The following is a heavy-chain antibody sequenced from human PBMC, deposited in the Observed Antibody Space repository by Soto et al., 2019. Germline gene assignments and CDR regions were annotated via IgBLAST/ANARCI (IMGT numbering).Heavy chain of an antibody. J-gene: IGHJ4*02. D-gene: IGHD3-10*01. V-gene: IGHV3-33*01. CDR3: ARARVRGVPYFDY. CDR1: GFTFSTYA. Sequence: QVQLVESGGGVVQPGRSLRLSCAASGFTFSTYAMHWVRQAPGKGLEWVAVIWYDGSNEYYADSVKGRFSISRDNSKNTMYLQMDSLSADDTAVYYCARARVRGVPYFDYWGQGTLVTVFS. CDR2: IWYDGSNE.